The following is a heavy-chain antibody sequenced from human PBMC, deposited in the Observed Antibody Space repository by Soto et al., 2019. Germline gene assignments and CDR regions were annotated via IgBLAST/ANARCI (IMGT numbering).Heavy chain of an antibody. J-gene: IGHJ3*02. CDR2: INSDGSST. CDR3: ASFRGVIITGNDAFDI. Sequence: GGSLRLSCAASGFTFSSYWMHWVRQAPGKGLVWVSRINSDGSSTSYADSVKGRFTISRDNAKNTLYLQMNSLRAEETAVYYCASFRGVIITGNDAFDIWGQGTMVTVSS. CDR1: GFTFSSYW. D-gene: IGHD3-10*01. V-gene: IGHV3-74*01.